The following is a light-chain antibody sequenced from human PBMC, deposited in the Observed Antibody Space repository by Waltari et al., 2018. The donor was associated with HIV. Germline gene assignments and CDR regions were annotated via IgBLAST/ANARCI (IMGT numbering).Light chain of an antibody. V-gene: IGLV3-1*01. CDR1: KLGDKY. CDR3: QAWDSRSS. CDR2: HDS. J-gene: IGLJ2*01. Sequence: SYELTQPPSVSVSPGQTASITCSGDKLGDKYVSWYQQKAGQSPVQVIFHDSKRPSGTPQRFSGSNSGNAATLTISGNQAMDEADYYCQAWDSRSSFGGGTKLTVL.